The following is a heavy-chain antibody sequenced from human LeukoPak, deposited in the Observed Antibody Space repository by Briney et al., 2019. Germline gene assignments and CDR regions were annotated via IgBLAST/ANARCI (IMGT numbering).Heavy chain of an antibody. CDR3: ARLPLSNRWFDP. Sequence: KPSETLSLTCAVYGGSFSGYCWSWIRQPPGKGLEWIGEINHSGSTNYNPSLKSRVTISVDTSKNQFSLKLSSVTAADTAVYYCARLPLSNRWFDPWGQGTLVTVSS. D-gene: IGHD2/OR15-2a*01. J-gene: IGHJ5*02. CDR1: GGSFSGYC. V-gene: IGHV4-34*01. CDR2: INHSGST.